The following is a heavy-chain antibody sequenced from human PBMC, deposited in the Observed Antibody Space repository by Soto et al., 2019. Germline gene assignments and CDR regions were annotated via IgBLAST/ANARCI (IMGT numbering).Heavy chain of an antibody. D-gene: IGHD3-10*01. CDR1: GGSISSGGYY. V-gene: IGHV4-31*03. CDR3: ARDAGTKYYYGSGSYFDY. CDR2: IYYSGST. Sequence: PSETLSLTCTVSGGSISSGGYYWSWIRQHPGKGLEWIGYIYYSGSTYYNPSLKSRVTISVDTSKNQFSLKLSSVTAADTAVYYCARDAGTKYYYGSGSYFDYWGQGTPVTVSS. J-gene: IGHJ4*02.